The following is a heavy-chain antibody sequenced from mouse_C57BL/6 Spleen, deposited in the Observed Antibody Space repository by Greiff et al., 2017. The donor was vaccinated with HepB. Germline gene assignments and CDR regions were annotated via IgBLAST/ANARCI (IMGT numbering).Heavy chain of an antibody. V-gene: IGHV1-82*01. CDR1: GYAFSSSW. Sequence: VQLQESGPELVKPGASVKISCKASGYAFSSSWMNWVKQRPGKGLEWIGRIYPGDGDTNYNGKFKGKATLTADKSSSTAYMQLSSLTSEDSAVYFCANYGSSYNWGQGTTLTVSS. CDR3: ANYGSSYN. CDR2: IYPGDGDT. D-gene: IGHD1-1*01. J-gene: IGHJ2*01.